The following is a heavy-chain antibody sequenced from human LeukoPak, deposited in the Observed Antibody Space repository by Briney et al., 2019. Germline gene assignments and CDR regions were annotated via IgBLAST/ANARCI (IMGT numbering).Heavy chain of an antibody. D-gene: IGHD6-13*01. CDR3: ARAYSSSWYSIGFDP. V-gene: IGHV3-74*01. CDR2: INSDGSYT. Sequence: GGSLRLFCAASGFTFSSYWMHWVRQAPGKGLVWVSRINSDGSYTSYADSVRGRFTISRDNAKNTLYLQMNSLRAEDTAVYYCARAYSSSWYSIGFDPWGQGTLVTVSS. J-gene: IGHJ5*02. CDR1: GFTFSSYW.